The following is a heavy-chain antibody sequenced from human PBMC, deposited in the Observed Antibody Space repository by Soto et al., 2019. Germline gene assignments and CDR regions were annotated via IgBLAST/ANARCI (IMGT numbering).Heavy chain of an antibody. V-gene: IGHV4-4*02. Sequence: QVQLQESGPGLVKPSGTLSLTCAVSGASISSYRWWTWVRQPPGRGLEWIGEIYQSGTTNYNPSLRSRVSMSVDQSRTQFSLNLNSVTAADTAVYYCARGGDYTLDYWGQGTLVTVSS. CDR2: IYQSGTT. CDR1: GASISSYRW. D-gene: IGHD2-2*02. J-gene: IGHJ4*02. CDR3: ARGGDYTLDY.